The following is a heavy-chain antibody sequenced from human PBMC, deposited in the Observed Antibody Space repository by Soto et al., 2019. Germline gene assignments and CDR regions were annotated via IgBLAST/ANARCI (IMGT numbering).Heavy chain of an antibody. CDR2: ISYDGTNK. Sequence: QVQLVESGGGVVQPGRSLRLSCAASGFTFSSYAMHWVRQAPGKGLEWVAVISYDGTNKYYADSVKGRFTISRDNSKNTLYLQMNSLRDEDTAVYYCARDEGQTWDYWGQGTLVTVSS. J-gene: IGHJ4*02. V-gene: IGHV3-30-3*01. CDR3: ARDEGQTWDY. CDR1: GFTFSSYA.